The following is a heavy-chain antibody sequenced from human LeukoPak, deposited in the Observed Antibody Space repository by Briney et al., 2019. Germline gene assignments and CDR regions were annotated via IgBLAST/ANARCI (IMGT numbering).Heavy chain of an antibody. CDR3: AKGGKYDILTGYRRSRLLGDF. V-gene: IGHV3-30*02. CDR1: GFTFSSHG. Sequence: GGSLRLSCAASGFTFSSHGMHWVRQTPAKGLEWVAFIRYDGSNKYYADSVKGRFIISRDNSKNTLFLQMNSLKPEDTAVYYCAKGGKYDILTGYRRSRLLGDFWGQGTLVTVSS. CDR2: IRYDGSNK. J-gene: IGHJ4*02. D-gene: IGHD3-9*01.